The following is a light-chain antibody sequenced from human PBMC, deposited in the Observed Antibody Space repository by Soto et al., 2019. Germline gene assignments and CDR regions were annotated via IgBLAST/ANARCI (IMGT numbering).Light chain of an antibody. CDR3: SSYTSSSSYV. CDR1: SSYVGAYQY. J-gene: IGLJ1*01. Sequence: QSALTQPASVSGSPGQSITISCTGTSSYVGAYQYVSWYQQHPGKAPKLMIYDVSNRPSGVSNRFSGSKSGNTASLTISGLQAEDEADYYCSSYTSSSSYVFGTGTKVTVL. CDR2: DVS. V-gene: IGLV2-14*03.